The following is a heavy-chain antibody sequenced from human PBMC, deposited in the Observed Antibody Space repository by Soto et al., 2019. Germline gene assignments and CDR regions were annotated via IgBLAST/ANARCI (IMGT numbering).Heavy chain of an antibody. J-gene: IGHJ4*02. D-gene: IGHD3-22*01. CDR1: GYNFAIYW. CDR3: ARPAGDTSGYLYFDS. V-gene: IGHV5-51*01. Sequence: GESLKISCKGSGYNFAIYWIGWVRQMPGKGLEWMGIIYPGDSDVRYSPSFQGQVTISADKSISTAYLQWSSLKASDTAMYYCARPAGDTSGYLYFDSWGQGTLVTVSS. CDR2: IYPGDSDV.